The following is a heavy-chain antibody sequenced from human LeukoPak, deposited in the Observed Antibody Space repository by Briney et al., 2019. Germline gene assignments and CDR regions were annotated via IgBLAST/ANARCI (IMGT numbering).Heavy chain of an antibody. D-gene: IGHD2-2*02. CDR3: ARESGSKYQLLYVHYYYYMDV. V-gene: IGHV1-69*01. J-gene: IGHJ6*03. CDR1: GGTFSSYA. CDR2: IIPIFGTA. Sequence: PVKVSCKASGGTFSSYAISWVRQAPGQGLEWMGGIIPIFGTANYAQKFQGRVTITADESTNTAYMELSSLRSEDTAVYYCARESGSKYQLLYVHYYYYMDVWGKGTTVTVSS.